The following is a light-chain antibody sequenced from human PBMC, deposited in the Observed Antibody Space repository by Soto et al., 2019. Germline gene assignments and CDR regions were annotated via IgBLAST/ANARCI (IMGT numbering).Light chain of an antibody. Sequence: ELTQPPSVSVAPGKTVTISCTGSSSNIGAGYDVHWYQQLPGTAPQLLIYGNSKRPSGVPDRFSGSKSGTSASLAITGLQAEDEADYYCQSYDSSLSVVFGGGTKLTVL. J-gene: IGLJ2*01. V-gene: IGLV1-40*01. CDR1: SSNIGAGYD. CDR2: GNS. CDR3: QSYDSSLSVV.